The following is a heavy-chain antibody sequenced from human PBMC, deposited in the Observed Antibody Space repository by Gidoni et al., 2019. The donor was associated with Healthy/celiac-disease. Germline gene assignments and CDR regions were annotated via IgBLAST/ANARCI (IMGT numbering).Heavy chain of an antibody. D-gene: IGHD6-6*01. V-gene: IGHV3-53*01. J-gene: IGHJ4*02. CDR1: GFTVSSNY. CDR2: IYSGGST. CDR3: ARALAARYPLDY. Sequence: EVQLVESGGGLIQPGGSLRLSCPASGFTVSSNYMSWVRQAPGKGLEWVSVIYSGGSTYYADSVKGRFTISRDNSKNTLYLQMNSLRAEDTAVYYCARALAARYPLDYWGQGTLVTVSS.